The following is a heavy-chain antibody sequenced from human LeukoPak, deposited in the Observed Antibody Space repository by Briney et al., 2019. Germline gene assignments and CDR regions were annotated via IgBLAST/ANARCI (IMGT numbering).Heavy chain of an antibody. CDR3: ARGRESSGYYFVY. V-gene: IGHV4-34*01. CDR1: GGSFSGYY. CDR2: INHSGST. Sequence: SETLSLTCAVYGGSFSGYYWSWIRQPPGKRLEWIGEINHSGSTNYNPSLKSRVTISVDTSKNQFSLKLSSVTAADTAVYYCARGRESSGYYFVYWGQGTLVTVSS. J-gene: IGHJ4*02. D-gene: IGHD3-22*01.